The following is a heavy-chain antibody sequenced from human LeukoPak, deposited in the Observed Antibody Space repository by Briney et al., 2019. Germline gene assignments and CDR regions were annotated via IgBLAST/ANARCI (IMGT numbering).Heavy chain of an antibody. CDR3: ARRRTNDAFDI. Sequence: SETLSLTCTVSGGSISSDNYYWGWIRQPPGKGLEWIGSIYYSGTTYYNPSLKSRVTISVDTSKNQFSLKLSSVTAADTAVYYCARRRTNDAFDIWGQGTMVTVSS. CDR1: GGSISSDNYY. V-gene: IGHV4-39*01. CDR2: IYYSGTT. J-gene: IGHJ3*02.